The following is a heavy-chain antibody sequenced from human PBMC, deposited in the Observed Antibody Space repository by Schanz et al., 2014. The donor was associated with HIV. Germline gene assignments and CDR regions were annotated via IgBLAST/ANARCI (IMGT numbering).Heavy chain of an antibody. J-gene: IGHJ5*02. CDR2: ISYDGIRK. CDR1: GFTFNNYG. Sequence: VQMLESGGGVVQPGRSLRLSCVVSGFTFNNYGMHWVRQAPGKGLEWVAVISYDGIRKNYADSVKGRFTISRDNSKNTLYLQMNSLRSEDTAVYYCARDLGGDFWSAQGGFDPWGQGTLVTVSS. D-gene: IGHD3-3*01. CDR3: ARDLGGDFWSAQGGFDP. V-gene: IGHV3-30*03.